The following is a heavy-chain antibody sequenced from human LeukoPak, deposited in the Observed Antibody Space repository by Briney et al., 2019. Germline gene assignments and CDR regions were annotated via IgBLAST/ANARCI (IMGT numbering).Heavy chain of an antibody. CDR1: GFTFSGYW. D-gene: IGHD7-27*01. V-gene: IGHV3-7*01. J-gene: IGHJ4*02. Sequence: GGSLRLSCAASGFTFSGYWMTWVRQAPGKGLEWVANIKQDGSEKYYVDSVKGRFTISRDNPKISLYLQMNSLRAEDTAVYYCARDLITGAPGADYWGQGTLVTVSS. CDR3: ARDLITGAPGADY. CDR2: IKQDGSEK.